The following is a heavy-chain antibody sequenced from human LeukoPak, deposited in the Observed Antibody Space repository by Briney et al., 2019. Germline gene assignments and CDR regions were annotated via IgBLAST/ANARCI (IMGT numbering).Heavy chain of an antibody. CDR2: IKSKTDGGTT. J-gene: IGHJ4*02. Sequence: GGSLRLSCAASGFSFSNAWMSWVRQAPGKGLEWVGRIKSKTDGGTTDYAAPVKGRFTSSRDDSKNTLYLQMNSLKTEDTALYYCTTDPLNYDILTGYDYWGRGTLVTVSS. V-gene: IGHV3-15*01. D-gene: IGHD3-9*01. CDR3: TTDPLNYDILTGYDY. CDR1: GFSFSNAW.